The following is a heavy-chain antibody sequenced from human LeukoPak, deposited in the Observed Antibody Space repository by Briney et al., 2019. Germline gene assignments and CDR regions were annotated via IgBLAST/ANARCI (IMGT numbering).Heavy chain of an antibody. V-gene: IGHV4-30-2*01. CDR1: GGSISSGGYS. J-gene: IGHJ4*02. CDR2: IYHSGST. Sequence: SETLSLTCAVSGGSISSGGYSWSWIRQPPGKGLEWIGYIYHSGSTYYNPSLKSRVTISVDRSENQFSLKLSSVTAADTAVYYCARRSSSAGNDYWGQGTLVTVSS. CDR3: ARRSSSAGNDY. D-gene: IGHD6-6*01.